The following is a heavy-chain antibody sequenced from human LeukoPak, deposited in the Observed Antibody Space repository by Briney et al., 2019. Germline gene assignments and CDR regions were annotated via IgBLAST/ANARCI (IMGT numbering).Heavy chain of an antibody. J-gene: IGHJ4*02. CDR2: ISYDGSNK. V-gene: IGHV3-30*03. CDR1: GFTFSSYS. D-gene: IGHD5-18*01. CDR3: ARGGGHSYGYFDD. Sequence: AGGSLRLSCAASGFTFSSYSMNWVRQAPGKGLEWVTVISYDGSNKYYADFVKGRFTISRDNSKSTQYLQMNSLRAEDTAVYYCARGGGHSYGYFDDWGQGTLVTVSS.